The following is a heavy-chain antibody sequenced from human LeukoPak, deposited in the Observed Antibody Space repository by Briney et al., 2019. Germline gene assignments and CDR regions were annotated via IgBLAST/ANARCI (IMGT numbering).Heavy chain of an antibody. CDR1: GYTFSGTGWY. V-gene: IGHV1-2*02. D-gene: IGHD3-10*01. J-gene: IGHJ4*02. Sequence: GDSVKVSCKASGYTFSGTGWYLYWLRQAPGQGLECMGWIYPYTGATHYAQKFQGRVAMTRDTSISTAYMELSRLRPDDTAVYYCARDGPAQMVDFGYWGQGTLVTVSS. CDR3: ARDGPAQMVDFGY. CDR2: IYPYTGAT.